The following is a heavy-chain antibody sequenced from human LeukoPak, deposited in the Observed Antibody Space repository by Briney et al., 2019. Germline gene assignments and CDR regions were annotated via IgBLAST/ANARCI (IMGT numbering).Heavy chain of an antibody. CDR2: IYYSGST. CDR3: ARDDRDGYNSYYFDY. V-gene: IGHV4-39*07. Sequence: SETLSLTCSVSGGSISSSSYYWGWIRQPPGKGLEWIGSIYYSGSTYYNPSLKSRVTISVDTSKNQFSLKLSSVTAADTAVYYCARDDRDGYNSYYFDYWGQGTLVTVSS. D-gene: IGHD5-24*01. J-gene: IGHJ4*02. CDR1: GGSISSSSYY.